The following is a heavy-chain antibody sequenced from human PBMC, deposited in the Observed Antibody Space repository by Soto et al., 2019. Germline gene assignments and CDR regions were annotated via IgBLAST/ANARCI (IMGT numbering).Heavy chain of an antibody. CDR3: TTGNQYSSSWYLDWFDP. J-gene: IGHJ5*02. V-gene: IGHV3-15*01. CDR1: GCTFSNAW. D-gene: IGHD6-13*01. Sequence: GGSLSLSCAASGCTFSNAWMSWVRPAPGKGLEWVGRIKSKTDGGTTDYAAPVKGRVTISRDDSKNTLYLQMNSLKTEDTAVYYCTTGNQYSSSWYLDWFDPWGQGTLVTVSS. CDR2: IKSKTDGGTT.